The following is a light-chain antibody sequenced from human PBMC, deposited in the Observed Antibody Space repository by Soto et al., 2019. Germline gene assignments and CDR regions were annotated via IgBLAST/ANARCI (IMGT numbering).Light chain of an antibody. CDR1: QSFRGL. J-gene: IGKJ5*01. CDR2: DAY. V-gene: IGKV3-11*01. Sequence: TQSPGTRSLWPWGIATLSCRASQSFRGLLAWYQQKPGQAPRLLIYDAYNRATGIPPRFSGSGSGTDFTLTISSLEPEDSAVYYCQQRNMWPITFGQGTRLEI. CDR3: QQRNMWPIT.